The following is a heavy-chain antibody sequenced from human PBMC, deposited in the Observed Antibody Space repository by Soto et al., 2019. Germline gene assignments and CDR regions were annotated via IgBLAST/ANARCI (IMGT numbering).Heavy chain of an antibody. V-gene: IGHV5-10-1*01. Sequence: GESLKISCKGSGYSFTSYWISWVRQMPGKGLEWMGRIDPSDSYTNYSPSFQGHVTISADKSISTDYLQWSSLKASDTAMYYCATTYGSGSYSVDYGMDVWGQGTTVTVSS. D-gene: IGHD3-10*01. CDR3: ATTYGSGSYSVDYGMDV. CDR2: IDPSDSYT. CDR1: GYSFTSYW. J-gene: IGHJ6*02.